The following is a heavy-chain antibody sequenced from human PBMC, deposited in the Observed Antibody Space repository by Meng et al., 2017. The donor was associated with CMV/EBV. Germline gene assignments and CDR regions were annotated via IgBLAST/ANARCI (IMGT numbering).Heavy chain of an antibody. V-gene: IGHV4-34*01. J-gene: IGHJ5*02. CDR3: ARDGQRITIFGVVVGWFDP. CDR2: INHSGST. D-gene: IGHD3-3*01. CDR1: GGSFSGYY. Sequence: SETLSLTCAVYGGSFSGYYWSWIRQPPGKGLEWIGEINHSGSTNYNPSLKSRVTISVDTSKNQFSLKLSSVTAADTAVYYCARDGQRITIFGVVVGWFDPWGQGTLVTVSS.